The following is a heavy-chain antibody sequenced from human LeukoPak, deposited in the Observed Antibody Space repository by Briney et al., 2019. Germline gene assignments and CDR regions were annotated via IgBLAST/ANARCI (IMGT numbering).Heavy chain of an antibody. D-gene: IGHD3-16*01. Sequence: GASVKVSCKASGYTFTGYYMHWVRQAPGQGLEWIGWINPNSGSTNYAQKFQRRVTMIRDTSISTAYMELSRLRCDDTAVYYCARDLIGTDAFDIWGQGTMVTVSS. CDR1: GYTFTGYY. CDR2: INPNSGST. V-gene: IGHV1-2*02. J-gene: IGHJ3*02. CDR3: ARDLIGTDAFDI.